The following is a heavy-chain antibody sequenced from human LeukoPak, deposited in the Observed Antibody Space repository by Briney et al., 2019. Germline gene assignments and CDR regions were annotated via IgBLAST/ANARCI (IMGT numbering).Heavy chain of an antibody. CDR3: ARFTGYCSSPSCYPYAFDI. V-gene: IGHV4-59*08. D-gene: IGHD2-2*03. CDR2: IYYSGST. Sequence: SETLSLTCTVSGGSISSYYWSWIRQPPGKGLEWIGYIYYSGSTNYNPSLKSRVTISVDTSKNQFSLKLSSVTAADTAVYYCARFTGYCSSPSCYPYAFDIWGQGTMVTVSS. J-gene: IGHJ3*02. CDR1: GGSISSYY.